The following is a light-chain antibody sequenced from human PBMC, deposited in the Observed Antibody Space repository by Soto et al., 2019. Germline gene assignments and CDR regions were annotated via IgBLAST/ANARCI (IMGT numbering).Light chain of an antibody. V-gene: IGKV3-15*01. CDR2: GAS. CDR1: QSVSSN. CDR3: QQYSDWPPYT. Sequence: EIVMTQSPATLSVSPGERATLSCRASQSVSSNLAWYQQKPGQAPRLLIYGASTRAIGIPARFSGSGSGTEFTLTISSLQSEDFAVYYCQQYSDWPPYTFGQGPKLEIK. J-gene: IGKJ2*01.